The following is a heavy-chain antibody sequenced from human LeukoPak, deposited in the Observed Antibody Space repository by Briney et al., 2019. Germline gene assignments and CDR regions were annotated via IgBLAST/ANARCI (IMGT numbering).Heavy chain of an antibody. CDR3: AKDLYSGYEYYFDH. J-gene: IGHJ4*02. CDR1: GFTFSSYG. Sequence: PGGSLRLSCAASGFTFSSYGMHWVRQAPGKGLEWVAVISYDGSNKYYADSVKGRFTISRDNSKNTLYLQMNSLRAEDTAVYYCAKDLYSGYEYYFDHWGQGTLVTVSS. CDR2: ISYDGSNK. V-gene: IGHV3-30*18. D-gene: IGHD5-12*01.